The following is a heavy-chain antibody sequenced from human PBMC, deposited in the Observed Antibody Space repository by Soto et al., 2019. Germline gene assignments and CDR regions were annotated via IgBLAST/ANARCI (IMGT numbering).Heavy chain of an antibody. J-gene: IGHJ3*02. V-gene: IGHV4-31*03. D-gene: IGHD2-2*02. CDR2: IYYSGST. CDR3: ARGLGYCSSTSCYICSVGSCYSLSSFDI. CDR1: GGSISSGGYY. Sequence: SETLSLTCTVSGGSISSGGYYWSWIRQHPGKGLEWIGYIYYSGSTYYNPSLKSRVTISVDTSKNQFSLKLSSVTAADTAVYYCARGLGYCSSTSCYICSVGSCYSLSSFDIWGQGTMVTVSS.